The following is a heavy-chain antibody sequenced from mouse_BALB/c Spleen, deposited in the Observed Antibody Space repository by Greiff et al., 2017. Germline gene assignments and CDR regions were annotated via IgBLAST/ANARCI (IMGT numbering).Heavy chain of an antibody. CDR1: GYSITSGYY. V-gene: IGHV3-6*02. CDR2: ISYDGSN. CDR3: ASLLRAAMDY. D-gene: IGHD1-2*01. J-gene: IGHJ4*01. Sequence: ESGPGLVKPSQSLSLTCSVTGYSITSGYYWNWIRQFPGNKLEWMGYISYDGSNNYNPSLKNRISITRDTSKNQFFLKLNSVTTEDTATYYCASLLRAAMDYWGQGTSVTVSS.